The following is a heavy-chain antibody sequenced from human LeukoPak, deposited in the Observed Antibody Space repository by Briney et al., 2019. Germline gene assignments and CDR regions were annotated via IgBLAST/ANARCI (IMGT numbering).Heavy chain of an antibody. CDR3: AKRIAVAGGLDY. Sequence: GGSLRLTCEASGFTFSSYAMSWVRQAPGKGLEWVSAISGSGGSTYYADSVKGRFTISRDNSKNTLYLQMNSLRAEDTAVYYCAKRIAVAGGLDYWGQGTLVTVSS. J-gene: IGHJ4*02. D-gene: IGHD6-19*01. CDR1: GFTFSSYA. CDR2: ISGSGGST. V-gene: IGHV3-23*01.